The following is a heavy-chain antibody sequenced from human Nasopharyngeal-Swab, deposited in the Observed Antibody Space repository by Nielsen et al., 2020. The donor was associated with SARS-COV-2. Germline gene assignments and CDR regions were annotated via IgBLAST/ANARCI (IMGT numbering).Heavy chain of an antibody. V-gene: IGHV3-11*06. Sequence: GESLKISCAASGFTFCDYYMSWIRQAPGEGLKWVSYISSSSTTTNYADSVKGRFTISRDNAKNSLYLQMNSLRAEDTAVYYCARSATGDYNDYWGHGTLVTVSS. D-gene: IGHD4-17*01. J-gene: IGHJ4*01. CDR2: ISSSSTTT. CDR1: GFTFCDYY. CDR3: ARSATGDYNDY.